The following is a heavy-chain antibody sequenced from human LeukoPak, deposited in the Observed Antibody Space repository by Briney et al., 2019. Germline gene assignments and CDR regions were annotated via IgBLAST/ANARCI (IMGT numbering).Heavy chain of an antibody. J-gene: IGHJ6*02. V-gene: IGHV3-23*01. D-gene: IGHD4-11*01. CDR3: AKAVTVTTHYYGMDV. CDR2: ISGSGGST. CDR1: GFTFSSYA. Sequence: PGGSLRLSCAASGFTFSSYAMSWVRQAPGKGLEWVSAISGSGGSTYYADSVKGRFTISRDNSKNTLYLQMNSLRAEDTAVYYCAKAVTVTTHYYGMDVWGQGTTVTVSS.